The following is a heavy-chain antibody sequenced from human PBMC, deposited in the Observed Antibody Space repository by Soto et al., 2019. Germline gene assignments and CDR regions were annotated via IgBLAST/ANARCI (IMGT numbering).Heavy chain of an antibody. CDR3: ARGSHYVWVSNRHYYFDY. V-gene: IGHV4-39*01. D-gene: IGHD3-16*02. J-gene: IGHJ4*02. CDR2: IYYTGST. CDR1: GDSVGSSDYY. Sequence: QLQLQESGPGLVRPSETLSLTCTVSGDSVGSSDYYWGWIRQPPGRGLEWIGSIYYTGSTYFGPSLKSRVTISMDTAKNQFSLMVRSVTAADTAVYYCARGSHYVWVSNRHYYFDYWGQGALATVSS.